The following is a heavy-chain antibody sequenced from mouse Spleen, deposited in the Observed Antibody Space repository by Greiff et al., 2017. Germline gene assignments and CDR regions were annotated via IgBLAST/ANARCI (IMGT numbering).Heavy chain of an antibody. J-gene: IGHJ4*01. CDR3: ARGELGLQVYYAMDY. V-gene: IGHV1-42*01. CDR1: GYSFTGYY. Sequence: EVQLQQSGPELVKPGASVKISCKASGYSFTGYYMNWVKQSPEKSLEWIGEINPSTGGTTYNQKFKAKATLTVDKSSSTAYMQLKSLTSEDSAVYYCARGELGLQVYYAMDYWGQGTSVTVSS. D-gene: IGHD3-1*01. CDR2: INPSTGGT.